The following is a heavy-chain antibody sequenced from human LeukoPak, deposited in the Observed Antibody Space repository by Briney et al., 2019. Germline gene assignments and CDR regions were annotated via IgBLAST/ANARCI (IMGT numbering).Heavy chain of an antibody. J-gene: IGHJ3*02. V-gene: IGHV3-48*03. CDR2: ISSSGCTI. Sequence: GGSLRLSCAASGFTFSSYEMNWVRQAPGKGLGEVSYISSSGCTIYYADSVKCRFTISRGNAKNSLYLQMNSLRAEDTAVYYCARDPMDIWGQGTMVTVSS. CDR1: GFTFSSYE. CDR3: ARDPMDI.